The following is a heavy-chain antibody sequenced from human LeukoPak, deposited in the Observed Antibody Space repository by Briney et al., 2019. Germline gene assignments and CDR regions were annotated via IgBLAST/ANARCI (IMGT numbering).Heavy chain of an antibody. CDR2: ISASGGTT. J-gene: IGHJ5*01. V-gene: IGHV3-23*01. Sequence: GGSLRLSCAASGFTFNNYAISWVRQAPGKGLEWVSAISASGGTTYYADSVKGRFTISRDNSENTLFLQMNSLRAEDTAVYYCAKEPREYCSSTSCPNWFDSWGQGTLVTVSS. CDR1: GFTFNNYA. CDR3: AKEPREYCSSTSCPNWFDS. D-gene: IGHD2-2*01.